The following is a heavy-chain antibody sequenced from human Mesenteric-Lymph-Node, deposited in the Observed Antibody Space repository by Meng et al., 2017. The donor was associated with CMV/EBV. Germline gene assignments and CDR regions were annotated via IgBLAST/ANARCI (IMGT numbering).Heavy chain of an antibody. CDR1: GFTFSRYW. CDR2: IKQEGIEK. J-gene: IGHJ6*02. V-gene: IGHV3-7*01. D-gene: IGHD3-10*01. CDR3: AREFTEDYYYNYGMDV. Sequence: GESLKISCVASGFTFSRYWMAWVRQVPGKGLEWVANIKQEGIEKNYVDSVKGRFTISRDNARDSLYLQMDSLRVEDTAVYYCAREFTEDYYYNYGMDVWGQGTTVTVSS.